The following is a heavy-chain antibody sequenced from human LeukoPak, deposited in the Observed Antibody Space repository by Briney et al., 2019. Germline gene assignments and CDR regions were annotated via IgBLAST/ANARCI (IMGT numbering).Heavy chain of an antibody. CDR1: GYTFTSYA. Sequence: GASVKVSCKASGYTFTSYAMHWVRQAPGQRLEWMGWINAGNGNTKYSQKFQGRVTITRDTSASTAYMELRSLRSDDTAVYYCARDDGSSWYKPYYYYGMDVWGQGTTVTVSS. CDR3: ARDDGSSWYKPYYYYGMDV. CDR2: INAGNGNT. D-gene: IGHD6-13*01. V-gene: IGHV1-3*01. J-gene: IGHJ6*02.